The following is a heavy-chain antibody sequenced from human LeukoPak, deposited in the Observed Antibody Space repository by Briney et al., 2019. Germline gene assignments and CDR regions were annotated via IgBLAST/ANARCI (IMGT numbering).Heavy chain of an antibody. CDR2: IKQDGSEK. J-gene: IGHJ6*04. CDR1: GFTFSSYW. Sequence: GGSLRLSCAASGFTFSSYWMSWVRQAPGKGLEWAANIKQDGSEKYYVDSVKGRFTISRDNAKNSLYLQMNSLRAEDTAVYYCARGEYSGGPYYYYGMDVWGKGTTVTVSS. D-gene: IGHD6-6*01. CDR3: ARGEYSGGPYYYYGMDV. V-gene: IGHV3-7*03.